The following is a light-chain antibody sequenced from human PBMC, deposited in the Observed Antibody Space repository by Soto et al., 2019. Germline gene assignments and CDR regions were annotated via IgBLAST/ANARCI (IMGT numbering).Light chain of an antibody. CDR3: QQYASSSP. CDR1: QGISSY. V-gene: IGKV1-9*01. CDR2: AAS. J-gene: IGKJ5*01. Sequence: DIQLTQSPSSLSASVGDRVTITCRASQGISSYLVWYQQKPGKAPKLLIYAASTLQSGVPSRFSGSGSGTDFTLTISRLEPEDFAVYYCQQYASSSPFAQLTRLEIK.